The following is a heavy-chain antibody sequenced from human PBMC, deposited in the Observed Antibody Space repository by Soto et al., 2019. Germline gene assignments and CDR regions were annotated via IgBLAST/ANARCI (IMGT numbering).Heavy chain of an antibody. CDR3: ARAQRYCSSTSCRYDY. CDR2: ISAYSGGT. J-gene: IGHJ4*02. D-gene: IGHD2-2*01. V-gene: IGHV1-2*04. CDR1: GYTFTSYG. Sequence: GASVKVSCKASGYTFTSYGISWVRQAPGQGLEWMGWISAYSGGTNYAQKFQGWVTMTRDTSISTAYMELSRLRSDDTAVYYCARAQRYCSSTSCRYDYWGQGTLVTVSS.